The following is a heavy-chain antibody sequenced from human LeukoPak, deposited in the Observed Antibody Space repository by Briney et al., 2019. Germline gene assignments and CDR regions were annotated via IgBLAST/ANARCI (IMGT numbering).Heavy chain of an antibody. CDR2: IYNSGST. Sequence: SETLSLTCTVSGGSISSYYWSWIRQPAGKGLEWIGRIYNSGSTNYNPSLKSRVTMSVDTSKNQFSLKLSSVTAADTAVYYCARGGSYYDSSGYYYFDYWGQGTLVTVSS. CDR3: ARGGSYYDSSGYYYFDY. D-gene: IGHD3-22*01. J-gene: IGHJ4*02. V-gene: IGHV4-4*07. CDR1: GGSISSYY.